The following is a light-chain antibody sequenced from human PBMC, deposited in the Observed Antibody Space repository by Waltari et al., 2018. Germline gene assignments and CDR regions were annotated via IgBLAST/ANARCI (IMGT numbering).Light chain of an antibody. CDR2: AAS. J-gene: IGKJ5*01. Sequence: DIQMTQSPSSLSASVGDRVTITCRASQGISNYFAWYQQKPGKVPKLLIYAASTLQSGVPSRVSGSGSGTDFTLTISSLQPEDVATYYCQKYNSALSITFGQGTRLEIK. CDR3: QKYNSALSIT. V-gene: IGKV1-27*01. CDR1: QGISNY.